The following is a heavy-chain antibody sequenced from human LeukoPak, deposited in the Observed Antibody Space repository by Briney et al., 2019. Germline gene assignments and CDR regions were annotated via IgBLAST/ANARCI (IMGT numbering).Heavy chain of an antibody. Sequence: PGGSLRLSCAASGFSFTNTWMTWVRQAPGKGLECVANINTDGSEKYYVDSVRGRFTISRDNAKNSLYLQMNSLRVEDTAIYYCARDLNHDSSGWSQGTLVTVSS. V-gene: IGHV3-7*01. CDR3: ARDLNHDSSG. CDR1: GFSFTNTW. CDR2: INTDGSEK. J-gene: IGHJ4*02. D-gene: IGHD3-22*01.